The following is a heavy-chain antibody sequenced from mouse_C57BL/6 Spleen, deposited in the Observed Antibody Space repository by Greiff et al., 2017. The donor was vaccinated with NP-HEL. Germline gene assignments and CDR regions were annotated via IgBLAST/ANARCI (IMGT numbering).Heavy chain of an antibody. CDR2: IDPENGDT. D-gene: IGHD2-13*01. J-gene: IGHJ4*01. CDR3: TTGPGEAMDY. Sequence: EVQLQESGAELVRPGASVKLSCTASGFNIKDDYMHWVKQRPEQGLEWIGWIDPENGDTEYASKFQGKATITADTSSNTAYLQLSSLTSEDTAVYYCTTGPGEAMDYWGQGTSVTVSS. V-gene: IGHV14-4*01. CDR1: GFNIKDDY.